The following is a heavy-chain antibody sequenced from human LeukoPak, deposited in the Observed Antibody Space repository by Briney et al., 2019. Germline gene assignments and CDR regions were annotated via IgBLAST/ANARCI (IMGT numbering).Heavy chain of an antibody. Sequence: GGSLRLSCTASGFTFSSYWMSWVRRTPGKGLEWVANIKQDGSETYYVDSVKGRFTISRDNAKNSLYLQMNSLGVEDTAVYYCARSGGDYWGQGTLVTVSS. CDR3: ARSGGDY. CDR1: GFTFSSYW. CDR2: IKQDGSET. J-gene: IGHJ4*02. V-gene: IGHV3-7*01. D-gene: IGHD3-3*01.